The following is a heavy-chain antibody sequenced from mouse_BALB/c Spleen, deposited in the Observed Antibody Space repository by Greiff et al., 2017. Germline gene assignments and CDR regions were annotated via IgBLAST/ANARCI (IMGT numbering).Heavy chain of an antibody. Sequence: QVQLQQSGPELVRPGVSVKISCKGSGYTFTDYAMHWVKQSHAKSLEWIGVISTYYGNTNYNQKFKGKATMTVDKSSSTAYMELARLTSEDSAIYYCARATASGMDYWGQGTSVTVSS. CDR3: ARATASGMDY. V-gene: IGHV1-67*01. D-gene: IGHD1-2*01. J-gene: IGHJ4*01. CDR1: GYTFTDYA. CDR2: ISTYYGNT.